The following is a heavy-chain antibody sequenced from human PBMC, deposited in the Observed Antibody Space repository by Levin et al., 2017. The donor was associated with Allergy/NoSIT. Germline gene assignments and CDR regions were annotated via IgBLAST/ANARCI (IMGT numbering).Heavy chain of an antibody. CDR2: IKGDGSIT. CDR3: AKSDWLDP. V-gene: IGHV3-74*01. CDR1: GFTSSSYW. J-gene: IGHJ5*02. Sequence: AGGSLRLSCAASGFTSSSYWMHWVRQAPGKGLVWVSRIKGDGSITSYADSVKGRFTISRDNAKNTLYLQMNSLRDEDTAVYYSAKSDWLDPWGQGTLVTVSS.